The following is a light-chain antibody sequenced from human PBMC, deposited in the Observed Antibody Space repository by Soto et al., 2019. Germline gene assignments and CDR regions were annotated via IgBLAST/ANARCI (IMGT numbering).Light chain of an antibody. CDR2: GAS. J-gene: IGKJ3*01. CDR3: QQYNNWPFT. Sequence: EIVMTQSPATLSVSPGERATLSCRAIQCVSSNLAWYQLKPGQAPRLLIYGASTRATGIPARFSGSGSGTEFTLTISSLQSEDFAVYYCQQYNNWPFTFGPGTKVDIK. V-gene: IGKV3-15*01. CDR1: QCVSSN.